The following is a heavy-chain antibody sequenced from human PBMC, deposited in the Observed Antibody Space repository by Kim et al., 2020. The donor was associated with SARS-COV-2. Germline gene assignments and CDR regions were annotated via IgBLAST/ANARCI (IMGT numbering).Heavy chain of an antibody. CDR1: GFSFSTYG. Sequence: GGSLRLSCVASGFSFSTYGMHWVRQAPGKGLEWVAFISHDGSNKFYGDSVEGRFTISRDNSKNTLYLQMNSLRPDDTAVYFCANHLDYVDYVFDYWGQGTLVTVSS. V-gene: IGHV3-30*18. J-gene: IGHJ4*02. D-gene: IGHD4-17*01. CDR2: ISHDGSNK. CDR3: ANHLDYVDYVFDY.